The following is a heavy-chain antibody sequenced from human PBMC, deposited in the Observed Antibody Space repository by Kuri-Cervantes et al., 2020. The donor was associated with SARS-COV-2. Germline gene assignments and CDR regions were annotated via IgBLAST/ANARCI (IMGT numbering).Heavy chain of an antibody. V-gene: IGHV3-23*01. CDR3: AIVAGDLIGMPFDV. D-gene: IGHD3-10*01. CDR2: ISDGGGIT. J-gene: IGHJ3*01. Sequence: GESLKIYCEASGFAFSSFAMSWVRHAPGKGLEWVAVISDGGGITYYADPVKGRFTISRDKSRNTLHLQMHTLTSEDTALYYCAIVAGDLIGMPFDVWGRGTMVTVSS. CDR1: GFAFSSFA.